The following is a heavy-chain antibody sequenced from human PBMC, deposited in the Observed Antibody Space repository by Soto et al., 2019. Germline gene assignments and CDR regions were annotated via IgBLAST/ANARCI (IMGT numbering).Heavy chain of an antibody. CDR3: AKDLGAPDAFDI. J-gene: IGHJ3*02. CDR2: ISGSGGST. Sequence: LRLSCAASGFTFSSYAMSWVRQAPGKGLEWVSAISGSGGSTYYADSVKGRFTISRDNSKNTLYLQMNSLRAEDTAVYYCAKDLGAPDAFDIWGQGTMVTVSS. V-gene: IGHV3-23*01. CDR1: GFTFSSYA. D-gene: IGHD3-16*01.